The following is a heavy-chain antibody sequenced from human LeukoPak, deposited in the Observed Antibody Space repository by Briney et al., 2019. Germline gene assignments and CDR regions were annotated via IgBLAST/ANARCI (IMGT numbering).Heavy chain of an antibody. V-gene: IGHV3-7*03. D-gene: IGHD3-10*01. CDR1: GFSFSRYW. J-gene: IGHJ4*02. CDR3: AKGRSGYYYGSGPLDY. Sequence: PGGSLRLSCTVSGFSFSRYWMSWVRQAPGKGLERVANIEHDGSTKFYLDSVKGRFTISRDNAMSSLYLQMNSLRDEDMALYYCAKGRSGYYYGSGPLDYWGQGTLVTVSS. CDR2: IEHDGSTK.